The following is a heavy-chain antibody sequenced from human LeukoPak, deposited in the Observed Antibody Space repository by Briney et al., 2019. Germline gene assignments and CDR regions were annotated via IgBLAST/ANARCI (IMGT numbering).Heavy chain of an antibody. CDR1: GFTFSSYS. D-gene: IGHD2-15*01. CDR2: ISSSSGYI. CDR3: ARDGGSSWAYHYYYYYMDV. J-gene: IGHJ6*03. Sequence: GRSLRLSCAASGFTFSSYSMNWVRQAPGKGLEWVSYISSSSGYIYYADSVKGRFTISRDNAKNSLYLQMNSLRAEDTAVYYCARDGGSSWAYHYYYYYMDVWGKGTTVTVSS. V-gene: IGHV3-21*05.